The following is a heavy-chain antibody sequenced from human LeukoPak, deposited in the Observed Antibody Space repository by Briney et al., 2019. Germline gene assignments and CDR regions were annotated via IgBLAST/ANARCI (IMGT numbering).Heavy chain of an antibody. V-gene: IGHV3-66*01. CDR2: AYMDVDI. Sequence: GGSMRLSCAVSRVSVSSNYMNWDRQAPGKGLEWVPVAYMDVDIYYADSLKGRFTISRYSSKNTLYLHMNSLRAEDTAVYYCARELEVAGRTGAFDIWGQGTLVIVSS. D-gene: IGHD6-19*01. CDR1: RVSVSSNY. CDR3: ARELEVAGRTGAFDI. J-gene: IGHJ3*02.